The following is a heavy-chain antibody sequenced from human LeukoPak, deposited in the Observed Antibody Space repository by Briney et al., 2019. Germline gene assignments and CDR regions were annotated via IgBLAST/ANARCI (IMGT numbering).Heavy chain of an antibody. D-gene: IGHD3-16*01. CDR3: ARHARVARGSHVDY. CDR2: IYYSGST. Sequence: SEALSVTCTVPVGSIRSSRYYWGSTSHPPREWLEWIVCIYYSGSTYYNPSLKSRVTISVDTSKNQFSLKLSSVTAADTAVYYCARHARVARGSHVDYWGQGTLVTVSS. V-gene: IGHV4-39*01. CDR1: VGSIRSSRYY. J-gene: IGHJ4*02.